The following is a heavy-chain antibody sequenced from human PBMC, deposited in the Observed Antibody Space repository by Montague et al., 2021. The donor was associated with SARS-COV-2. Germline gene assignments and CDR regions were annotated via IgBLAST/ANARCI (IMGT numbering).Heavy chain of an antibody. J-gene: IGHJ5*02. CDR1: GGSISSYY. CDR2: IYYSGST. V-gene: IGHV4-59*01. Sequence: SETLSLTCTVSGGSISSYYWSWIRQPPGKGLEWIGYIYYSGSTNYNPSLKSRVTISVDTSKNQFSLKLSSVTAADTAVYYCARASLGNCSGGRCYVGFDPWGQGTLVTVSS. CDR3: ARASLGNCSGGRCYVGFDP. D-gene: IGHD2-15*01.